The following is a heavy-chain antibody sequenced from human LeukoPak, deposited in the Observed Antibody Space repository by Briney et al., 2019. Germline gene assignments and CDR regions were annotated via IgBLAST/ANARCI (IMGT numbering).Heavy chain of an antibody. Sequence: ASVKVSCKASGGTFSSYAISWVRQAPGQGLEWMGWISPDKGNTDYAQKFQGRVTMTTDTSTSTAYMEMRNLRPDDTAVYYCARDWGSERIIADYWGQGTLVTVSS. V-gene: IGHV1-18*01. CDR1: GGTFSSYA. CDR3: ARDWGSERIIADY. CDR2: ISPDKGNT. J-gene: IGHJ4*02. D-gene: IGHD2/OR15-2a*01.